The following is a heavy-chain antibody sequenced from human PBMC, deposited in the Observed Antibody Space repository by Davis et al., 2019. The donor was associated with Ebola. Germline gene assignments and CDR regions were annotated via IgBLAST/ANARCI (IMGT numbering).Heavy chain of an antibody. CDR2: ISSSSSTI. Sequence: GESLKISCAASGFTFSSYSMNWVRQAPGKGLEWVSYISSSSSTIYYADSVKGRFTISRDNAKNSLYLQMNSLRAEDTAVYYCARQGWSGYSLRHRLDPWGRGTLVTVSS. J-gene: IGHJ5*02. CDR1: GFTFSSYS. D-gene: IGHD3-3*01. V-gene: IGHV3-48*01. CDR3: ARQGWSGYSLRHRLDP.